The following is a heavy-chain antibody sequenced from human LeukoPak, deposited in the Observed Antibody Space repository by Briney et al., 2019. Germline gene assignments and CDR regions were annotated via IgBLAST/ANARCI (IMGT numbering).Heavy chain of an antibody. D-gene: IGHD2-2*01. V-gene: IGHV1-2*02. J-gene: IGHJ4*02. CDR3: ARDNVVLVPAVAPHY. CDR2: INPNSGGT. Sequence: GASVKVSCKASGYTFTGYYMHWVRQAPGQGLEWMGWINPNSGGTNYAQKFQGRVTMTTDTSTSTAYMELRSLRSDDTAVYYCARDNVVLVPAVAPHYWGQGTLVTVSS. CDR1: GYTFTGYY.